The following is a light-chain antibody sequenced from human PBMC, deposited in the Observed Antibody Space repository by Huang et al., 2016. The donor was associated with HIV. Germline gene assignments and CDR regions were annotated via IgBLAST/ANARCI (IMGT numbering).Light chain of an antibody. J-gene: IGKJ4*01. V-gene: IGKV3-11*01. CDR2: DTS. CDR1: QSVRSY. CDR3: QQRYSWPLT. Sequence: EIVLTQSPVTLSLSPGERATLSCRASQSVRSYLAWYQQRPGQAPRLLIDDTSNRAPGIPARYSGSGSGTDFTLTISSLEPEDSAVYLCQQRYSWPLTFGGGTKVEI.